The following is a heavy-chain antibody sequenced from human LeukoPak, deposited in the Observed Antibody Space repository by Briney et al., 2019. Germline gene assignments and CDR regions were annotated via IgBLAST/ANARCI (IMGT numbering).Heavy chain of an antibody. J-gene: IGHJ4*02. Sequence: ASVKVSCKASGYTFTSYGISWVRQAPGQGLEWMGWISAYNGNTNYAQKLQGRVTMTTDTSTSTAYMELRSLRSDDTAVYYCARDTEGITIFGVVGGAFVYWGQGTLVTVSS. CDR3: ARDTEGITIFGVVGGAFVY. CDR2: ISAYNGNT. D-gene: IGHD3-3*01. CDR1: GYTFTSYG. V-gene: IGHV1-18*01.